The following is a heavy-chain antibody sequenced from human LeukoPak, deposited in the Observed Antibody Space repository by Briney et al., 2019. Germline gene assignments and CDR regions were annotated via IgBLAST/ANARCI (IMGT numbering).Heavy chain of an antibody. D-gene: IGHD5-12*01. Sequence: ASVKVPCKASGGTFSSYAISWVRQAPGQGLEWMGGIIPIFGTANYAQKFQGRVTITADESTSTAYMELSSLRSEDTAVYYCARDGDIVATGAWFDPWGQGTLVTVSS. CDR2: IIPIFGTA. CDR3: ARDGDIVATGAWFDP. CDR1: GGTFSSYA. J-gene: IGHJ5*02. V-gene: IGHV1-69*13.